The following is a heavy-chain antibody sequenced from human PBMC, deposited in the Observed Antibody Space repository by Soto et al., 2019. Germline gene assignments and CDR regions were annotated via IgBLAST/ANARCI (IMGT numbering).Heavy chain of an antibody. CDR1: GFPFSDSY. CDR2: ISSTGSTP. CDR3: ARGQQLVANWLDP. Sequence: GGSLRLSCAASGFPFSDSYMAWIRQAPGKGLEEIATISSTGSTPYYAYSVKGRFTISRDNAQNSLYLEMNNLRAEDTAVYYCARGQQLVANWLDPWGQGTLVTVSS. V-gene: IGHV3-11*01. D-gene: IGHD6-6*01. J-gene: IGHJ5*02.